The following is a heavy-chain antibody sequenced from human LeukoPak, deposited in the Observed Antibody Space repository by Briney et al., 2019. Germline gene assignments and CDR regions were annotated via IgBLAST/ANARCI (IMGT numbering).Heavy chain of an antibody. Sequence: SETLSLTCTVSGGSISSGGYYWSWIRQHPGKGLEWIGYIYYSGSTYYNPSLKSRVTISVDTSKNQFSLKLSSVTAADTAVYYCARGNKAAAGRIDYWGQGTLVTVSS. J-gene: IGHJ4*02. D-gene: IGHD6-13*01. CDR2: IYYSGST. CDR1: GGSISSGGYY. CDR3: ARGNKAAAGRIDY. V-gene: IGHV4-31*03.